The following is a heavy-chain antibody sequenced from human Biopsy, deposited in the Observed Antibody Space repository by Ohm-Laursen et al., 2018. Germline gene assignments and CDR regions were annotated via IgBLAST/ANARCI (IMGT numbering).Heavy chain of an antibody. Sequence: SLRLSCAASEFTFATYAMTWVRQAPGEGLEWVSSLSSGGETTYYADSVKGRFTISRDNSKNTLYLQMSSLRAGDTAVYYCATDRAGSYNENWGQGTLVSVSS. D-gene: IGHD3-10*01. CDR2: LSSGGETT. J-gene: IGHJ4*02. CDR1: EFTFATYA. CDR3: ATDRAGSYNEN. V-gene: IGHV3-23*01.